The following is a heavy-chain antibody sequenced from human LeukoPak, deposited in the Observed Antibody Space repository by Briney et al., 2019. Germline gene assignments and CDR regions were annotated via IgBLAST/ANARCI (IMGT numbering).Heavy chain of an antibody. V-gene: IGHV1-2*04. J-gene: IGHJ3*02. CDR3: ARTLADDAFDI. CDR2: INPNSGGT. CDR1: GYTFTGYY. Sequence: GASVKVSCKASGYTFTGYYMHWVRQAPGQGLEWKGWINPNSGGTNYAQKFQGWVTMTRDTSISTAYMELSRLRSDDTAVYYCARTLADDAFDIWGQGTMVTVSS.